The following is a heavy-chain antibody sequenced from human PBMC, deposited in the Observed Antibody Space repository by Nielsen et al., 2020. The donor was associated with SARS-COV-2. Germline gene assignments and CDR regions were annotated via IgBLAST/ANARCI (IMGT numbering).Heavy chain of an antibody. J-gene: IGHJ4*02. V-gene: IGHV4-30-4*01. CDR2: IHYRGST. Sequence: SETLSLTCSISGGSMNFFYWSWIRQPPGKGLEWIGYIHYRGSTDYNPSLKSRVTISEDTSKNQYSLRLISVTPADTAVYYCARQRYGADFDYWGQGTLVTVSS. CDR1: GGSMNFFY. CDR3: ARQRYGADFDY. D-gene: IGHD4-17*01.